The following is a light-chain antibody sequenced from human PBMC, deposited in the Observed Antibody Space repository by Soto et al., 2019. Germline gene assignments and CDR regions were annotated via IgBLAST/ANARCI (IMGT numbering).Light chain of an antibody. J-gene: IGKJ1*01. CDR1: QSVSSNY. CDR3: QQYANSTWT. Sequence: TLSLSPGEGSTLSCRASQSVSSNYLAWYQQKPGQAPRLLIYGASSRATGIPDRFSGSGSGTDFTLTISRLEPEDFAVYYCQQYANSTWTFGKGTKVDIK. CDR2: GAS. V-gene: IGKV3-20*01.